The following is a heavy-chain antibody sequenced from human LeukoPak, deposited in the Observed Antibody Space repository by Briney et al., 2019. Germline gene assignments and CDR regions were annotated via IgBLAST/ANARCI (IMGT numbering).Heavy chain of an antibody. D-gene: IGHD3-3*01. CDR1: GFTFSSYA. J-gene: IGHJ4*02. CDR3: AKVSTAVYDFWSGFDY. Sequence: GGSLRLSCAASGFTFSSYAMSWVRQAPGEGLEWVLAISGSGGSTYYADSVKGRFTISRDNSKNTLYLQMNSLRAEDTAVYYCAKVSTAVYDFWSGFDYWGQGTLVTVSS. V-gene: IGHV3-23*01. CDR2: ISGSGGST.